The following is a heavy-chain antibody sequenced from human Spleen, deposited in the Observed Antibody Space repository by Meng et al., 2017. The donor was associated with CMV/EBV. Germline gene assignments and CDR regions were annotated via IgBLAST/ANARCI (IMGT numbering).Heavy chain of an antibody. CDR3: ARDGGQVGAKVVDY. Sequence: ASVQVSCKASGGTFSSYAISWVRQAPGQGLEWMGWINPNSGGTNYAQKFQGRVTMTRDTSISTAYMELSRLRSDDTAVYYCARDGGQVGAKVVDYWGQGTLVTVSS. CDR1: GGTFSSYA. J-gene: IGHJ4*02. V-gene: IGHV1-2*02. CDR2: INPNSGGT. D-gene: IGHD1-26*01.